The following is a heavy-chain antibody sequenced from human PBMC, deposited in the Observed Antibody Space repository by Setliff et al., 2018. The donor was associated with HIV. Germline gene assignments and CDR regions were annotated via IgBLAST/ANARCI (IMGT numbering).Heavy chain of an antibody. CDR3: ARPLTTSYNFWGDAFAI. D-gene: IGHD3-3*01. CDR2: VYSTGST. V-gene: IGHV4-59*12. Sequence: SETLSLTCTVSGDSINNYYWSWIRQPPGKGLEWIGYVYSTGSTNSKSSLKSRVTISVDTSKNHFSLKLTSVTAADTAVYYCARPLTTSYNFWGDAFAIWGQGTMVTVSS. J-gene: IGHJ3*02. CDR1: GDSINNYY.